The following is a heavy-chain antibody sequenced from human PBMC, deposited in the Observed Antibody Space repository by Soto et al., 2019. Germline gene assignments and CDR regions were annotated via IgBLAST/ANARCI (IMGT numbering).Heavy chain of an antibody. Sequence: ASVKVSCQASGYTFTSYGISWVRQAPGQGLEWMGWISAYNGNTNYAQKFQGRVTMTTDTSTSTAYMELRSLRSDDTAVYYCATFTYGSGSPTPNWGQGTLVTVSS. CDR2: ISAYNGNT. D-gene: IGHD3-10*01. J-gene: IGHJ4*02. CDR3: ATFTYGSGSPTPN. CDR1: GYTFTSYG. V-gene: IGHV1-18*01.